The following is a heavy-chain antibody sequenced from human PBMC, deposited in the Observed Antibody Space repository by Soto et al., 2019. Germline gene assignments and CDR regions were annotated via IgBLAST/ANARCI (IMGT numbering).Heavy chain of an antibody. CDR1: GGSFSGDY. J-gene: IGHJ6*03. D-gene: IGHD3-10*01. CDR3: ASLRXIYYYMDV. CDR2: INHSGST. Sequence: SETLSLTCAVYGGSFSGDYWSWIRQPPGKGLEWIGEINHSGSTNYNPSLKSRVTISVDTSKNQFSLKLSSVTAADTAVYYCASLRXIYYYMDVWGKGTTVTVS. V-gene: IGHV4-34*01.